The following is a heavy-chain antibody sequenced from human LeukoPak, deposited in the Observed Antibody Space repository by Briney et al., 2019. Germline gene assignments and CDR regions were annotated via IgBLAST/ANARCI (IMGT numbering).Heavy chain of an antibody. Sequence: PGGSLRLSCAASRFRFSTFPMGWVRQAPGKGLEWVSGISAGGETTFYADSVRGRLTISRDNSKNTLYLQMNSLRADDTAVYYCAKSRDVVVPAAIIDYWGQGTLVTVSS. CDR2: ISAGGETT. CDR3: AKSRDVVVPAAIIDY. V-gene: IGHV3-23*01. D-gene: IGHD2-2*01. CDR1: RFRFSTFP. J-gene: IGHJ4*02.